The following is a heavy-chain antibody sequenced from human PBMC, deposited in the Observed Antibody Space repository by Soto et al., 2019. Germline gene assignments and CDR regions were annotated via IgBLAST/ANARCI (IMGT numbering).Heavy chain of an antibody. CDR1: GFTFSSYG. D-gene: IGHD2-2*01. CDR3: AKDRQVGGSRYYYYGMDV. CDR2: ISYDGSNK. V-gene: IGHV3-30*18. Sequence: PGGSLRLSCAASGFTFSSYGMHWVRQAPGKGLEWVAVISYDGSNKYYADSVKGRFTISRDNSKNTLYLQMNSLRAEDTAVYYCAKDRQVGGSRYYYYGMDVWGQGTTVTV. J-gene: IGHJ6*02.